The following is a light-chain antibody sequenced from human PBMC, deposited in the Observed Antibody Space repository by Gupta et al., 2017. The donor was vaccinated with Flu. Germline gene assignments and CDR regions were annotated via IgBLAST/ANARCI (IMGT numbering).Light chain of an antibody. CDR2: DDA. V-gene: IGLV3-21*02. CDR1: NYRGIN. CDR3: QIFDFSNKHYV. J-gene: IGLJ1*01. Sequence: GGHNYRGINVHWFQQKPGRAPVLVVLDDADRPSGIPERFAGSNSGNMATLTISRVEAGDEADYYCQIFDFSNKHYVFGSGTKVTVL.